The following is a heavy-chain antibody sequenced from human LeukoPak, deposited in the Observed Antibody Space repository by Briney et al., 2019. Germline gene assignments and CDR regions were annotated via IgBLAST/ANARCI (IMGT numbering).Heavy chain of an antibody. D-gene: IGHD3-22*01. CDR3: ARYGDSSGYSPYAFDI. V-gene: IGHV4-59*01. CDR2: IYYSGST. Sequence: SGTLSLTCTVSGGSISSYYWSWIRQPPGKGLEWIGYIYYSGSTNYNPSLKSRVTISVDTPKNQFSLKLSSVTAADTAVYYCARYGDSSGYSPYAFDIWGQGTMVTVSS. J-gene: IGHJ3*02. CDR1: GGSISSYY.